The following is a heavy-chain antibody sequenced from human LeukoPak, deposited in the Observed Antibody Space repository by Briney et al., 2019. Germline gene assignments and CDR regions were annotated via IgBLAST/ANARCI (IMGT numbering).Heavy chain of an antibody. CDR2: ISDSSAM. CDR3: ARDGGYSGYDADC. J-gene: IGHJ4*02. Sequence: GGSLRLSCAASRFTLSTYWMSWVRQAPGKGLEWVSYISDSSAMYYADSVRGRFTISRENDKNSLFLQMNSLRAEDTAVYYCARDGGYSGYDADCWGQGTLVTVSS. V-gene: IGHV3-48*01. D-gene: IGHD5-12*01. CDR1: RFTLSTYW.